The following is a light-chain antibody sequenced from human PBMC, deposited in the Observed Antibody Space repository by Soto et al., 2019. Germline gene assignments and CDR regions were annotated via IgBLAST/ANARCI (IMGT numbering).Light chain of an antibody. CDR2: KAS. Sequence: DIQMTQSPSTLSASVGDSVTITCRASESISSWLAWFQQRPGKAPKLLIQKASILESGVPSRFSGSESGTEFTLTFSSLQPDDFATYFCQQYSAKWSFGQGTKVEIK. CDR1: ESISSW. J-gene: IGKJ1*01. CDR3: QQYSAKWS. V-gene: IGKV1-5*03.